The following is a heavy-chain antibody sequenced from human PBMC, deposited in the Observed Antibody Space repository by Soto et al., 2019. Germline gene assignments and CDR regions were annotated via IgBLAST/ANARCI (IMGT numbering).Heavy chain of an antibody. CDR1: GGSFSGYY. CDR3: ARDGCSSTSCYPQSWFDP. Sequence: PSDTLSLTCAVYGGSFSGYYWSLIRQPPGKGLEWIGESNHSGSTNYNPSLKSRVTISVDTSKNQFYLKLSSVTAADTAVYYCARDGCSSTSCYPQSWFDPWGQGTLVTVSS. V-gene: IGHV4-34*01. D-gene: IGHD2-2*01. J-gene: IGHJ5*02. CDR2: SNHSGST.